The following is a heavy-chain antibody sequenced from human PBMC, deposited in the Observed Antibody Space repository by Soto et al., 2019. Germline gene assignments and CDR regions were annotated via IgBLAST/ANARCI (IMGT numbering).Heavy chain of an antibody. CDR3: SRVSTSGSNTNFFDY. Sequence: GRYPRLSRAAPEFTLNPYAMDCVRQALGKGLEWVSGITGRVSGVPGTGGNTYYADSVKGRFTISRDNSKDTMYLQMNSLRAEDTAVYYCSRVSTSGSNTNFFDYWGQGTLVTGSS. CDR1: EFTLNPYA. D-gene: IGHD3-10*01. CDR2: ITGRVSGVPGTGGNT. J-gene: IGHJ4*02. V-gene: IGHV3-23*01.